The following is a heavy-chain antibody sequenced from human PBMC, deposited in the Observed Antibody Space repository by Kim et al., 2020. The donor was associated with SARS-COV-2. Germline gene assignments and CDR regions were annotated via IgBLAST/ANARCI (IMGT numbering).Heavy chain of an antibody. V-gene: IGHV3-53*01. CDR1: GFTVTNHY. J-gene: IGHJ5*02. D-gene: IGHD7-27*01. Sequence: GGSLRLSCAASGFTVTNHYLTWVRQAPGKGLEWLSMIHIDGTTYYADSVRGRFTFSRDTSENTLYLQMNNLRAEDTAIYYCRRGHWGDTPSWGQGTRVTISS. CDR3: RRGHWGDTPS. CDR2: IHIDGTT.